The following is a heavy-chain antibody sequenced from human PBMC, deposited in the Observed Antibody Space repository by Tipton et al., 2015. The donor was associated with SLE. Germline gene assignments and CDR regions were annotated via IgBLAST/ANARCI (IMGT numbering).Heavy chain of an antibody. CDR2: IYYSGST. J-gene: IGHJ3*02. D-gene: IGHD1-1*01. CDR3: AREGTTRKDAFDI. Sequence: TLSLTCTVSGGSISSSSYYWGWIRQPPGKGLEWIGSIYYSGSTYYNPSLKSRVTISVDTSKNQFSLKLSSVTAADTAVYYCAREGTTRKDAFDIWGQGTMVTVSS. V-gene: IGHV4-39*07. CDR1: GGSISSSSYY.